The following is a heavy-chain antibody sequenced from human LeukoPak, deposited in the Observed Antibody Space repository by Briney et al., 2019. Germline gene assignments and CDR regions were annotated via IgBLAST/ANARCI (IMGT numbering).Heavy chain of an antibody. D-gene: IGHD1-26*01. V-gene: IGHV3-20*04. J-gene: IGHJ4*02. Sequence: GGSLRLSCAASGFSFDNYGMSWVRQPPGKGLECVSGINWNGGSTGYADSVKGRFTISRDNAKNSLYLQMNSLRAEDTALYYCARGRGSYSPYYFDYWGQGTLVTVSS. CDR3: ARGRGSYSPYYFDY. CDR1: GFSFDNYG. CDR2: INWNGGST.